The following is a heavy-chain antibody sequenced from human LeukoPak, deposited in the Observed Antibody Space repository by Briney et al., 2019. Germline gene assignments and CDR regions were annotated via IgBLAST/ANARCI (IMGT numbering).Heavy chain of an antibody. CDR1: GGSFSGYY. V-gene: IGHV4-34*01. D-gene: IGHD3-10*01. CDR3: ARGFPRLLWFGELYSAFDI. CDR2: INHSGST. Sequence: SETLSLTCAVYGGSFSGYYWSWIRQPPGKGLEWIGEINHSGSTNYNPSLKSRVTISVDTSKNQFSLKLSSVTAADTAVYYCARGFPRLLWFGELYSAFDIWGQGTMVTVSS. J-gene: IGHJ3*02.